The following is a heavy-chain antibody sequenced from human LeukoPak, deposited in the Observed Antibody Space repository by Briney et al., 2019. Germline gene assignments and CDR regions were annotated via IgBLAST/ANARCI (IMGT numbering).Heavy chain of an antibody. CDR2: IKQDGSEI. CDR3: ARQLGGSGSY. Sequence: GGSLRLSCAASGFTFNNYWMHWVRQAPGKGLEWVANIKQDGSEIYYVDSVKGRFTISRDNTKNSVYLQMHSLRAEDMAVYYCARQLGGSGSYWGQGTLVTVSS. CDR1: GFTFNNYW. V-gene: IGHV3-7*01. J-gene: IGHJ4*02. D-gene: IGHD3-10*01.